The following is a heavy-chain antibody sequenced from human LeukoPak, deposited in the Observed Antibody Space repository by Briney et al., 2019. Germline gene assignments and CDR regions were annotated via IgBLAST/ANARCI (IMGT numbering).Heavy chain of an antibody. J-gene: IGHJ5*02. CDR2: ISWNSGSI. Sequence: GGSLRLSCAGSGFTFDDYAMHWVRQAPGKGMKWVSGISWNSGSIGYADSVKGRFTISRDNAKNSLYLQMNSLRAEDMALYYCAKDWSRYSSGVENWFDPWGQGTLVTVSS. V-gene: IGHV3-9*03. CDR3: AKDWSRYSSGVENWFDP. CDR1: GFTFDDYA. D-gene: IGHD6-19*01.